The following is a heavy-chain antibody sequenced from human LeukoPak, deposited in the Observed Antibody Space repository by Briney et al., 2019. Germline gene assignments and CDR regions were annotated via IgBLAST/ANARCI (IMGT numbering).Heavy chain of an antibody. CDR3: ARESDYYDDSGYSEDL. CDR1: GYTFTKYG. Sequence: GASVKVSCKVSGYTFTKYGIIWVRQAPGQGLEWMGWVSTYNDNTNYAQNLQGRVTMTKDTSTSTAYMELRSLRSDDTAVYYCARESDYYDDSGYSEDLWGQGTLVTVSS. V-gene: IGHV1-18*01. D-gene: IGHD3-22*01. CDR2: VSTYNDNT. J-gene: IGHJ5*02.